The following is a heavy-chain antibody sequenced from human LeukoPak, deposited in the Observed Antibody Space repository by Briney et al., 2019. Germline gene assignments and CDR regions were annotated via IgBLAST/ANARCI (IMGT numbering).Heavy chain of an antibody. J-gene: IGHJ5*02. CDR3: ARENYDSSGYYYGGQWFDP. V-gene: IGHV3-21*01. Sequence: GGSLRLSCAASGFTFSSYSMNWVRPAPGKGLEWVSSISSSSSYIYYADSVKGRFTISRDNAKNSLYLQMNSLRAEDTAVYYCARENYDSSGYYYGGQWFDPWGQGALVTVSS. CDR2: ISSSSSYI. CDR1: GFTFSSYS. D-gene: IGHD3-22*01.